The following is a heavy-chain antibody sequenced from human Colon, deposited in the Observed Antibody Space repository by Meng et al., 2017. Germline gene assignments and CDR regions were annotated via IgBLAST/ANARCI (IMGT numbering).Heavy chain of an antibody. V-gene: IGHV3-21*01. CDR2: IGSSSTYM. CDR1: GFIFSNYN. J-gene: IGHJ6*02. D-gene: IGHD1-14*01. CDR3: AREPGSLGARAYGLDV. Sequence: GESLKLSCASSGFIFSNYNMKWVRQAPGKGLEWVSSIGSSSTYMYYADSVKGRFTVSRDNAENSLYLQMNSLRAEETAVYYCAREPGSLGARAYGLDVWGQGTTVTVSS.